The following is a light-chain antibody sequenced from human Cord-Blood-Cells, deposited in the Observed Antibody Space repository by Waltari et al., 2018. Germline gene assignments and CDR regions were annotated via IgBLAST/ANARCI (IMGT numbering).Light chain of an antibody. CDR2: YDS. J-gene: IGLJ1*01. V-gene: IGLV3-21*04. CDR1: NLGSKS. Sequence: SYVLTQPPSVSVAPGKTARITCGGNNLGSKSVHWYQQKPGHAPVLVIYYDSDRPSGIPERFSGSNSGNTATLTISRVEAGDAADYYCQVWDSSSDHYVFGTGTKVTVL. CDR3: QVWDSSSDHYV.